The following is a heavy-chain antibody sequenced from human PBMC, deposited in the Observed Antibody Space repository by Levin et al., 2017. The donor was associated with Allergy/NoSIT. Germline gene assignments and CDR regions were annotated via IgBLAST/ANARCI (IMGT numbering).Heavy chain of an antibody. J-gene: IGHJ6*03. Sequence: QSGGSLRLSCAASGFTFSSYGMHWVRQAPGKGLEWVAVIWDDGYKKYYADSVKGRFTISRDNSKNTLYLQMNSLRAEDTAVYYCARVLRFYYYYYMGVWGKGTTVTVSS. CDR3: ARVLRFYYYYYMGV. V-gene: IGHV3-33*01. D-gene: IGHD5-12*01. CDR2: IWDDGYKK. CDR1: GFTFSSYG.